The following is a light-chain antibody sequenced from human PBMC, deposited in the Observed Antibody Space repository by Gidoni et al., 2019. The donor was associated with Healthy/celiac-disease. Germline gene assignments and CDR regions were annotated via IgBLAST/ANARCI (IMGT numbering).Light chain of an antibody. CDR3: QQYYSTPLT. J-gene: IGKJ4*01. V-gene: IGKV4-1*01. Sequence: DIVMAQSPDSLAVSLGERATINCKSSRSVLYSSNNKNYLAWYQQKPGQPPKLLIYWASTRESGVPDRFSGSGSGTVFTLTISSLQAEDVAVYYCQQYYSTPLTFGGGTKVEIK. CDR2: WAS. CDR1: RSVLYSSNNKNY.